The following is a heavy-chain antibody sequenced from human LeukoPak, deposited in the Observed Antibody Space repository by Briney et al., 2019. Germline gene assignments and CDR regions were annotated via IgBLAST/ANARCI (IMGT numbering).Heavy chain of an antibody. D-gene: IGHD6-19*01. Sequence: SETLSLTCTVSGGFFNGYYWNWIRQPPGKGLEWIGSIYYGGRTYYNPSLKSRVTMPVDTSKNQFSLKLSSVTAADTAIYYCATSVTSSSGWYYVYWGQGSLVTVSS. CDR3: ATSVTSSSGWYYVY. CDR2: IYYGGRT. CDR1: GGFFNGYY. J-gene: IGHJ4*02. V-gene: IGHV4-59*04.